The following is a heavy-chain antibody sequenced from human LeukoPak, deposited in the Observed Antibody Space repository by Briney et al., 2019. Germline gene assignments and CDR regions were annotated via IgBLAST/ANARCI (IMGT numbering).Heavy chain of an antibody. J-gene: IGHJ4*02. CDR1: GGTFSSYA. Sequence: ASVKVSYKASGGTFSSYAISWVRQAPGQGLEWMGGIIPIFGTANYAQKFQGRVTITTDESTSTAYMELSSLRSEDTAVYYCAREYNWNPYYFDYWGQGTLVTVSS. V-gene: IGHV1-69*05. CDR2: IIPIFGTA. CDR3: AREYNWNPYYFDY. D-gene: IGHD1-20*01.